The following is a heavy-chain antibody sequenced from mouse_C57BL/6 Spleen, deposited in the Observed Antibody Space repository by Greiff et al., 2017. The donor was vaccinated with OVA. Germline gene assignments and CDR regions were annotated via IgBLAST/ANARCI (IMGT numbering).Heavy chain of an antibody. CDR2: ISSGGSYT. CDR1: GFTFSSYG. V-gene: IGHV5-6*01. CDR3: ARNDYGGDWFAY. Sequence: EVKLVESGGDLVKPGGSLKLSCAASGFTFSSYGMSWVRQTPDKRLEWVATISSGGSYTYSPDSVKGRFTISRDNAKNTLYLQLSSLKSEDTAMYYCARNDYGGDWFAYWGQGTLVTVSA. D-gene: IGHD2-4*01. J-gene: IGHJ3*01.